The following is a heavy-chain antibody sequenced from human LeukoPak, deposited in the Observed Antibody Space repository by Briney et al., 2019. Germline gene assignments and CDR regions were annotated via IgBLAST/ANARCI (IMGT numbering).Heavy chain of an antibody. CDR3: ARLYYDGWGGLDV. CDR1: GGSISSSSYY. J-gene: IGHJ6*02. D-gene: IGHD3-16*01. Sequence: PSETLSLTCTVSGGSISSSSYYWGWIRQPPGKGLEWIGSIYYSGSTYYNPSLKSRVTISVDTSKNQFSLKLSSVTAADTAVYYCARLYYDGWGGLDVWGQGTTVTVSS. V-gene: IGHV4-39*01. CDR2: IYYSGST.